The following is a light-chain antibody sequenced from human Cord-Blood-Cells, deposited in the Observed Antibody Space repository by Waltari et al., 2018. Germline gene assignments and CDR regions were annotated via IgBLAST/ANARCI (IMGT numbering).Light chain of an antibody. V-gene: IGLV2-11*01. CDR2: DVS. CDR1: SSDVGGYNY. Sequence: QSALTQPRSVSGSPGQSVTISCTGTSSDVGGYNYVSWYQQHPGKAPKLMIYDVSKRPSGVPDRFAGSKSGNTSSLTSSGLQAEDEADYYCCSYAGSYTFYGFGTGTKVTVL. J-gene: IGLJ1*01. CDR3: CSYAGSYTFYG.